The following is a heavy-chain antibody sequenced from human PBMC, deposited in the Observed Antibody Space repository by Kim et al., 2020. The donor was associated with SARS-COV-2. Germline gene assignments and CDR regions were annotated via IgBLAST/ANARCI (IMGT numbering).Heavy chain of an antibody. CDR3: ARVVAAGGKEGDY. V-gene: IGHV1-46*01. D-gene: IGHD6-13*01. Sequence: YAQKFQGRVTMTSDTSTSTLYMKLSSLRSEDTAVYYCARVVAAGGKEGDYWGQGTLVTVSS. J-gene: IGHJ4*02.